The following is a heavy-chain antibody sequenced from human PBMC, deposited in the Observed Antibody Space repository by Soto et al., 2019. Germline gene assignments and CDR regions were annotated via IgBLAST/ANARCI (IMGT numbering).Heavy chain of an antibody. Sequence: QVQLVESGGGVVQPGRSLRLSCAASGFTFSSYAMHWVHQAPGKGLEWVAVISYDGSNKYYADSVKGRFTISRDNSKNTLYLQMNSLRAEDTAVYYCARDRNSAGLDYWGQGTLVTVSS. D-gene: IGHD6-19*01. V-gene: IGHV3-30-3*01. CDR1: GFTFSSYA. CDR3: ARDRNSAGLDY. J-gene: IGHJ4*02. CDR2: ISYDGSNK.